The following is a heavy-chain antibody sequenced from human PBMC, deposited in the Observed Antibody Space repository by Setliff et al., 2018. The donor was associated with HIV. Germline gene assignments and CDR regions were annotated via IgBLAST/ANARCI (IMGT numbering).Heavy chain of an antibody. Sequence: GASVKVSCKASGGTFGIYGISWVRQAPGQGLEWMGWMNPNSGNTGYAQKFQGRVSMTTDTSTSTAYMELRSLRSDDTAMYYCARDGGPYCGGDYWGQGTLVTVSS. D-gene: IGHD2-21*01. J-gene: IGHJ4*02. V-gene: IGHV1-18*01. CDR1: GGTFGIYG. CDR3: ARDGGPYCGGDY. CDR2: MNPNSGNT.